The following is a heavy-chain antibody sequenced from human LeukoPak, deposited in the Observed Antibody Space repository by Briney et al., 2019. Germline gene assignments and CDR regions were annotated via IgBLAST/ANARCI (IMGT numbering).Heavy chain of an antibody. D-gene: IGHD4-11*01. J-gene: IGHJ4*02. CDR2: INSDGSST. CDR1: GLTFSNSW. CDR3: ARLDYPGYDY. V-gene: IGHV3-74*01. Sequence: GGSLRLSCAASGLTFSNSWMHWVRQAPGKGLVWVSRINSDGSSTNYADSVKGRFTISRDNAKNTLYLQMNSLRAEDTAVYYCARLDYPGYDYWGQGTLVTVSS.